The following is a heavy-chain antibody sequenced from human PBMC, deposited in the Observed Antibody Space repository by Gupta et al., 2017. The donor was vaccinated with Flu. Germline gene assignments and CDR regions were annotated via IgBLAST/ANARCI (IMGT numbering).Heavy chain of an antibody. J-gene: IGHJ5*02. D-gene: IGHD3-3*01. CDR2: IYSSGRA. Sequence: QVQLQESGPGLVEPSQTLSLTCTVSGGSISGGPYYWSWIRQPAGKGLEWIGRIYSSGRANYNPSLKSRVLISIDTSKTQFSLKLSSVTAADTAVYYCARLAGMTMYGVESGGWFDPWGQG. CDR1: GGSISGGPYY. CDR3: ARLAGMTMYGVESGGWFDP. V-gene: IGHV4-61*02.